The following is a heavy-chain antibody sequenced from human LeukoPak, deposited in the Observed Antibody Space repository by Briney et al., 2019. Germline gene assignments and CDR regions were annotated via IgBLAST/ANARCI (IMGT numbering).Heavy chain of an antibody. J-gene: IGHJ6*03. D-gene: IGHD6-13*01. CDR3: ARDGAAAGTYYYYMDV. CDR1: GFTFSDYY. Sequence: GGSLRLSCAASGFTFSDYYMCWIRQAPGKGLEWVSYISSSGSTIYYADSVKGRFTISRDNAKNSLYLQMNSLRAEDTAVYYCARDGAAAGTYYYYMDVWGKGTTVTVSS. CDR2: ISSSGSTI. V-gene: IGHV3-11*01.